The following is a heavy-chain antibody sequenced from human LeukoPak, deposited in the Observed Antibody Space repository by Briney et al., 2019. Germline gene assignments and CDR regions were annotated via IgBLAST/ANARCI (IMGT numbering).Heavy chain of an antibody. Sequence: SETLSLTCTVSGGSISSYYWSWIRQPAGKGLEWIGRIYPSGTTNYSPSLKSRVTISVDTSKNQFSLKLSSVTAADTAVYYCARVPPWDGGDYWGQGTLVTVSS. CDR3: ARVPPWDGGDY. V-gene: IGHV4-4*07. CDR2: IYPSGTT. J-gene: IGHJ4*02. D-gene: IGHD4-23*01. CDR1: GGSISSYY.